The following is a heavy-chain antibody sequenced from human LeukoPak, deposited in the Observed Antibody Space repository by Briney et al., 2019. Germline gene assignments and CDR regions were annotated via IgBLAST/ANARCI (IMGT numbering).Heavy chain of an antibody. Sequence: ASVKVSCKASGYSFTGYYMHWVRQAPGQGLEWMGRINPNSGGTNYAQKFQGRVTMTRDTSISTAYMELSRLRSDDTAVYYCAASYYYDSSKGYYYYYGMDVWGQGTTVTVSS. CDR3: AASYYYDSSKGYYYYYGMDV. V-gene: IGHV1-2*06. J-gene: IGHJ6*02. CDR1: GYSFTGYY. CDR2: INPNSGGT. D-gene: IGHD3-22*01.